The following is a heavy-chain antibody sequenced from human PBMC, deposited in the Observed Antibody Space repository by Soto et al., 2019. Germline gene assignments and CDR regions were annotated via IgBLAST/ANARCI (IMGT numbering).Heavy chain of an antibody. D-gene: IGHD1-1*01. CDR1: GFTFSDYY. Sequence: LRLSCAASGFTFSDYYMSWIRQAPGKGLEWVSGLSWNGGATGYADSVRGRFTISRDNARTSLYLQMNSLRPEDTALYYRAKDMEANTIFDALEVWGQGTMVTVSS. V-gene: IGHV3-9*01. CDR3: AKDMEANTIFDALEV. J-gene: IGHJ3*01. CDR2: LSWNGGAT.